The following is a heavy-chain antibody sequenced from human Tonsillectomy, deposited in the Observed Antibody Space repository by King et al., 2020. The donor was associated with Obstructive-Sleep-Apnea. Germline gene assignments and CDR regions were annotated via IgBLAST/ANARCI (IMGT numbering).Heavy chain of an antibody. J-gene: IGHJ4*02. CDR2: IWHDGGEK. Sequence: VQLVESGGGLVQPGGSLRLSCVVSGFTFSNYWMTWVCQAPGKGLEWGAHIWHDGGEKDYVDSVKGRFTISRDNAKNSLYLQMNSLSAEDTAVYYCAVWNGRDYWGQGTLVTVSS. V-gene: IGHV3-7*01. CDR3: AVWNGRDY. CDR1: GFTFSNYW. D-gene: IGHD1-1*01.